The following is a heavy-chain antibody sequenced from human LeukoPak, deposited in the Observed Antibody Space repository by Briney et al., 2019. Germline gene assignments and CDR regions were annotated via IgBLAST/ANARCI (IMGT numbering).Heavy chain of an antibody. J-gene: IGHJ5*02. CDR3: AREESIAAADANWFDP. D-gene: IGHD6-13*01. Sequence: ASVKVSCKASGYTFTSYYMHWVRQAPGQGLEWMGIINPSGGSTSYAQKFQGRVTMTRDMSTSTVYMELSSLRSGDTAVYYCAREESIAAADANWFDPWGQGTLVTISS. V-gene: IGHV1-46*01. CDR1: GYTFTSYY. CDR2: INPSGGST.